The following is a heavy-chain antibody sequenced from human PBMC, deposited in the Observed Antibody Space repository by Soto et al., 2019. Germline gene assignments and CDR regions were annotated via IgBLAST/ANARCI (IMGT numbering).Heavy chain of an antibody. V-gene: IGHV4-30-4*01. CDR2: IYYSGST. D-gene: IGHD3-10*01. CDR3: ARDQLITMVRGAAPYYYYYGMDV. J-gene: IGHJ6*02. Sequence: PSETLSLTCTVSGGSISSGDYYWGWIRQPPGKGLEWIGYIYYSGSTYYNPSLKSRVTISVDTSKNQFSLKLSSVTAADTAVYYCARDQLITMVRGAAPYYYYYGMDVWGQGTTVTVSS. CDR1: GGSISSGDYY.